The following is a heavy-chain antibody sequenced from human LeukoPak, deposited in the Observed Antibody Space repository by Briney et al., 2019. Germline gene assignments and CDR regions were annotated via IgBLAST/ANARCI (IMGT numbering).Heavy chain of an antibody. D-gene: IGHD2-15*01. CDR1: GFTFSSYA. CDR3: ARDGGDIVVVVAARAPYYFDY. Sequence: PGGSLRLSCAPSGFTFSSYAMHWVRQAPGKGLEWVAVISYDGSNKYYADSVKGRFTISRDNSKNTLYLQMNSLRAEDTAVYYCARDGGDIVVVVAARAPYYFDYWGQGTLVTVSS. J-gene: IGHJ4*02. V-gene: IGHV3-30-3*01. CDR2: ISYDGSNK.